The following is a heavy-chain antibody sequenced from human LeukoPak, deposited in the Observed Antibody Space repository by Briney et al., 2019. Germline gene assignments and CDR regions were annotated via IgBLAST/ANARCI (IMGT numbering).Heavy chain of an antibody. CDR1: GGSISSSSYY. V-gene: IGHV4-39*01. CDR3: ASSLDRFGDPYIYYGMDV. J-gene: IGHJ6*02. CDR2: IYYSGST. D-gene: IGHD3-10*01. Sequence: PSETLSLTCTVSGGSISSSSYYWGWIRQPPGKGLEWIGSIYYSGSTYYNPSLKSRVTISVDTSKNQFSLKLSSVTAADTAVYYCASSLDRFGDPYIYYGMDVWGQGTTVTVSS.